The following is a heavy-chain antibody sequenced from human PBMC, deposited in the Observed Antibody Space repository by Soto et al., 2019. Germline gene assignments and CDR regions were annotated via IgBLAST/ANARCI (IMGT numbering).Heavy chain of an antibody. CDR2: IYSSGSV. J-gene: IGHJ4*02. Sequence: SETLSLSWTVSGGSISSSSYYWGWIRQPPGKGLDWIGYIYSSGSVYYSPSLRSRVTISIDRSKNQFSLKLTSVTAADTAVYYCARVDNGYKFDFWGQGTLVTVSS. D-gene: IGHD5-12*01. CDR3: ARVDNGYKFDF. CDR1: GGSISSSSYY. V-gene: IGHV4-30-2*01.